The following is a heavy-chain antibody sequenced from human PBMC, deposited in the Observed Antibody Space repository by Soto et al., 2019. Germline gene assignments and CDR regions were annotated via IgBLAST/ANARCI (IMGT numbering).Heavy chain of an antibody. CDR3: ARDCSSTSCYEGRYYYYGMDV. J-gene: IGHJ6*02. CDR2: ISAYNGNT. V-gene: IGHV1-18*01. Sequence: SVKVSCKASGYTFTRYCISWVRQAPGQELEWMGWISAYNGNTNYAQKLQGRVTMTTDTSTSTAYMELRSLRSDDTAVYYCARDCSSTSCYEGRYYYYGMDVWGQRSTVTVSS. CDR1: GYTFTRYC. D-gene: IGHD2-2*01.